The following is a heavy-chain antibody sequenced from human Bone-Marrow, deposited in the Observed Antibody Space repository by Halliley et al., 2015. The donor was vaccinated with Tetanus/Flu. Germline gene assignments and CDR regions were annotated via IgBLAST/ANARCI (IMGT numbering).Heavy chain of an antibody. J-gene: IGHJ4*02. V-gene: IGHV5-10-1*01. CDR3: AGDGSGSFYFDY. D-gene: IGHD3-10*01. CDR2: IAPSDSYT. Sequence: WMGRIAPSDSYTKYSPSFQGHVTISVDKSISSPFLQWSRLKASDPAMYSCAGDGSGSFYFDYWGRGTLVTVSS.